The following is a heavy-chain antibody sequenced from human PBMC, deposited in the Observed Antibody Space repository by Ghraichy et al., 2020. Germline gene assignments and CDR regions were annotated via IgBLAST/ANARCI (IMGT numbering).Heavy chain of an antibody. D-gene: IGHD6-19*01. V-gene: IGHV1-3*01. CDR2: IDRGNGET. CDR3: LRGPWNTTPPAGVY. Sequence: ASVKVSCKASGYSFTKFVMYWVRQAPGQGLEWVGWIDRGNGETKYSETLQGRVTITRDTSASTVYMELSSLRIEDTAVYYCLRGPWNTTPPAGVYWGQGTLVTVSS. J-gene: IGHJ4*02. CDR1: GYSFTKFV.